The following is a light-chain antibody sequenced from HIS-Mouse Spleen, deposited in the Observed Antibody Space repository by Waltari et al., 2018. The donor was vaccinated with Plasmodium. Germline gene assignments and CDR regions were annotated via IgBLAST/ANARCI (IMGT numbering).Light chain of an antibody. Sequence: DIVMTQSPDSLAVSLGERATINCKSSQSVLYSSNNKNYLAWYQQKPGQPPKLLIYWASTRESGVLYRFSGSGSGTDFTLTISSLQAEDVAVYYCQQYYSTPYTFGQGTKLEIK. CDR3: QQYYSTPYT. CDR1: QSVLYSSNNKNY. CDR2: WAS. V-gene: IGKV4-1*01. J-gene: IGKJ2*01.